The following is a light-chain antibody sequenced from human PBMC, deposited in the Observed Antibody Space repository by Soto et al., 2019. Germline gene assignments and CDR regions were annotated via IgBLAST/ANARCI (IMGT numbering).Light chain of an antibody. CDR2: DVS. CDR3: SSYTSSSTVV. Sequence: QSALTQPASVSGSPGQSITISRTGTSSDVGGYNYVPWYQQNPGKAPKLMIYDVSNRPSGVSNRFSGSKSGNTASLTISGLQAEDEADYYCSSYTSSSTVVFGGGTKLTVL. J-gene: IGLJ2*01. V-gene: IGLV2-14*01. CDR1: SSDVGGYNY.